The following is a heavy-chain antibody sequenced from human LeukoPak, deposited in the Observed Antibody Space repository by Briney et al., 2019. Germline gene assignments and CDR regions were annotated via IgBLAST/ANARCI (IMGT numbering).Heavy chain of an antibody. D-gene: IGHD3-10*01. CDR3: AKDLDSGWFGELSFRYYYYYGMDV. CDR1: GFTFSSYA. Sequence: GGSLRLSCAASGFTFSSYAISWVRQPPGKGLEWVSDISGSGGGTYYADSVKGRFTISRDNSKNTLYLQMNSLRAEDTAVYYCAKDLDSGWFGELSFRYYYYYGMDVWGQGTTVTVSS. J-gene: IGHJ6*02. V-gene: IGHV3-23*01. CDR2: ISGSGGGT.